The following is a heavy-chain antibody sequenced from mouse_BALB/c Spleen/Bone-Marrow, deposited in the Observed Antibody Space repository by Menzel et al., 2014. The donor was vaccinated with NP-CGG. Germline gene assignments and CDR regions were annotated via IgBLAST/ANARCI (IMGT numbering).Heavy chain of an antibody. CDR1: GFSLTSYG. V-gene: IGHV2-2*02. CDR3: ARNSGGSAY. J-gene: IGHJ3*01. Sequence: VQLQQSGPGLVQPSQSLSITCTVSGFSLTSYGVHWVRQSPGKGLEWLGVIGSGGSTDYNAAFISRLSISKDNSKSQVFFKMNSLQANDTAIYYCARNSGGSAYWGQGTLVTVSA. CDR2: IGSGGST.